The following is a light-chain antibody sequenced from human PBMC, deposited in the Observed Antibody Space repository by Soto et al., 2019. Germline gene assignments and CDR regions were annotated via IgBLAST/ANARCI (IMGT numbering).Light chain of an antibody. J-gene: IGKJ1*01. CDR2: DAS. V-gene: IGKV1-5*01. CDR1: QSISSW. Sequence: SPSTLSASVGDRVTITCRASQSISSWLAWYQQKXGXXXKXXXYDASSLESGVPSRFSGSGYGTEFTLTISSLQPDDFATYYCQHYNSYSEAFGQGTKVDIK. CDR3: QHYNSYSEA.